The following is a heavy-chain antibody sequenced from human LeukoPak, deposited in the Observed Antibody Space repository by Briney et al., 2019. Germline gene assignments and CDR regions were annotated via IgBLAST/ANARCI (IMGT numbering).Heavy chain of an antibody. CDR1: GGSISSYY. J-gene: IGHJ4*02. CDR3: ARADWIVAYDY. Sequence: PSETLSLTCTVSGGSISSYYWRWIRQPPGKGPEGIGYIYYSGSTNYNPSPKSRVTISVDTSKNQFSLKLSSVTAADTAVYYCARADWIVAYDYWGQGTLVTVSS. CDR2: IYYSGST. D-gene: IGHD5-12*01. V-gene: IGHV4-59*01.